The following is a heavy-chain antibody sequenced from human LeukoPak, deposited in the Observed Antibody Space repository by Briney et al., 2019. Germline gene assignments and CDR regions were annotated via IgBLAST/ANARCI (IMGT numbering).Heavy chain of an antibody. J-gene: IGHJ3*02. CDR1: GFTFSSYW. CDR3: ARDLDLAFDI. D-gene: IGHD3/OR15-3a*01. V-gene: IGHV3-7*01. CDR2: IKQDGSEK. Sequence: PGESLRLSCAASGFTFSSYWMSWVRQAPGKGLEWVANIKQDGSEKYYVDSVKGRFTISRDNSKNTLYLQMGSLRAEDMAVYYCARDLDLAFDIWGQGTMVTVSS.